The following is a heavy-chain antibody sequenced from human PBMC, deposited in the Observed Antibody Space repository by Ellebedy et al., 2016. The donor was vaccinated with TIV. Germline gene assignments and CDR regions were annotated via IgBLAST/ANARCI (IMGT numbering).Heavy chain of an antibody. V-gene: IGHV1-24*01. J-gene: IGHJ3*02. CDR1: GYTLTELS. Sequence: ASVKVSCXVSGYTLTELSMHWVRQAPGKGLEWMGGFDPEDGETIYAQKFQGRVTMTEDTSTDTAYMELSSLRSEDTAVYYCAGATNHPDAFDIWGQGTMVTVSS. CDR2: FDPEDGET. CDR3: AGATNHPDAFDI. D-gene: IGHD1-26*01.